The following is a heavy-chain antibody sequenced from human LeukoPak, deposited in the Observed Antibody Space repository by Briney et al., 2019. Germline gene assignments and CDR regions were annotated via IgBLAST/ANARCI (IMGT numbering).Heavy chain of an antibody. CDR2: IKSKSAGGTT. CDR1: GFTFSNAW. D-gene: IGHD1-26*01. J-gene: IGHJ4*02. Sequence: GGPLRLSCAASGFTFSNAWMSWVRQAPGKGLEWIGRIKSKSAGGTTDYAAPVKGRFTISRDDSTNTLYVQMNSLKAEDTAVYYCTTGWYSGNYFDYWGQGTLVTVSS. CDR3: TTGWYSGNYFDY. V-gene: IGHV3-15*01.